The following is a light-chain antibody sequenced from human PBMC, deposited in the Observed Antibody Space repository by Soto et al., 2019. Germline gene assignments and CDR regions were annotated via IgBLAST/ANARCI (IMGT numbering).Light chain of an antibody. CDR1: SSDVGGYNY. CDR2: DVS. CDR3: CSYAGSYKGYV. V-gene: IGLV2-11*01. J-gene: IGLJ1*01. Sequence: QSVLTQPRSVSGSPGQSVTISCTGTSSDVGGYNYVSWYQQHPGKAPKLMIYDVSKRPSGVPDRFSGPKSGNTASLTISGLQAEDEADYYCCSYAGSYKGYVFGTGTKVTVL.